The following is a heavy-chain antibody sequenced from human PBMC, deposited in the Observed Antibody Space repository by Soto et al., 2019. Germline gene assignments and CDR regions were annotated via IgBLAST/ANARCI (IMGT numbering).Heavy chain of an antibody. V-gene: IGHV4-59*01. CDR3: ASLGWGYCSGGSCRRGSWFDP. D-gene: IGHD2-15*01. CDR1: GGSISSYY. Sequence: KPSETLSLTCTVSGGSISSYYWSWIRQPPGKGLEWIGYIYYSGSTNYNPSLKSRVTISVDTSKNQFSLKLSSVTAADTAVYYCASLGWGYCSGGSCRRGSWFDPWGQGTLVTAPQ. J-gene: IGHJ5*02. CDR2: IYYSGST.